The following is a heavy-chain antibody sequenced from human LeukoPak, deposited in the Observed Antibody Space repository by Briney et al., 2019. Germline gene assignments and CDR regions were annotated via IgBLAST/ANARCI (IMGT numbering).Heavy chain of an antibody. CDR1: GYTFTNYG. CDR2: ISAYNGNT. Sequence: GASVKVSCKASGYTFTNYGISWVRQAPGQGLEWMGWISAYNGNTNYAQKLQGRVTMTTDTSTSTAYMELRSLRSDDTAVYYCARVGGGGICYLYFQHWGQGTLVTVSS. J-gene: IGHJ1*01. V-gene: IGHV1-18*01. D-gene: IGHD2-15*01. CDR3: ARVGGGGICYLYFQH.